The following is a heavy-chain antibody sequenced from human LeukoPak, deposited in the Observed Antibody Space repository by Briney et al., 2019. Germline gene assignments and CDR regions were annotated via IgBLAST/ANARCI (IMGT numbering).Heavy chain of an antibody. CDR1: GFTVSSNY. CDR3: ASSRWGEDY. Sequence: HPGGSLRLSCGASGFTVSSNYMSWVRQAPGKGLEWVAFIRYDGSNKYYADSVKGRFTISRDNSKNTLYLQMNSLRAEDTAVYYCASSRWGEDYWGQGTLVTVSS. V-gene: IGHV3-30*02. D-gene: IGHD3-10*01. J-gene: IGHJ4*02. CDR2: IRYDGSNK.